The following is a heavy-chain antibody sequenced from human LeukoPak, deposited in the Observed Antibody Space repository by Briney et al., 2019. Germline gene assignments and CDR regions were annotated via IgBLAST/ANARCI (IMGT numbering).Heavy chain of an antibody. Sequence: PSETLSLTCTVSGGSISSYYWSWIRQPAGKGLEWIGRIYTSGSTNYNPSLKSRVTISVDKSKNQFSLKLSSVTAADTAVYYCATASAITSPGTFQHWGQGTMVTVSS. J-gene: IGHJ1*01. CDR1: GGSISSYY. CDR2: IYTSGST. V-gene: IGHV4-4*07. CDR3: ATASAITSPGTFQH. D-gene: IGHD1-1*01.